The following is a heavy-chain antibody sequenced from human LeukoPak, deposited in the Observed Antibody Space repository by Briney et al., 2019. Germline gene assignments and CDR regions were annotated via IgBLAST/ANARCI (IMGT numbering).Heavy chain of an antibody. J-gene: IGHJ4*02. CDR3: ARGSSGSLDY. CDR1: GFTLDDYA. D-gene: IGHD6-19*01. Sequence: TGGSLRLSCAASGFTLDDYAMHWVRQAPGKGLEWVSGISWNSGSIGYADSVKGRFTISRDNAKNSLYLQMNSLRAEDMALYYCARGSSGSLDYWGQGTLVTVSS. CDR2: ISWNSGSI. V-gene: IGHV3-9*03.